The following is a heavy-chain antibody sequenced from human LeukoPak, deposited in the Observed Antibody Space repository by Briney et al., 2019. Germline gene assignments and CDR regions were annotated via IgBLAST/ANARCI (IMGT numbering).Heavy chain of an antibody. CDR2: IYYSGST. CDR1: GGSISSGGYF. D-gene: IGHD6-19*01. CDR3: ARAAGYSSGWYLDY. V-gene: IGHV4-31*03. Sequence: SETLSLTCTVSGGSISSGGYFWSWIRQHPGKGLEWIGYIYYSGSTYYNPSLKSRVTVSVDTSKNQFSLKLSSVTAADTAVYYCARAAGYSSGWYLDYWGQGTLVTVSS. J-gene: IGHJ4*02.